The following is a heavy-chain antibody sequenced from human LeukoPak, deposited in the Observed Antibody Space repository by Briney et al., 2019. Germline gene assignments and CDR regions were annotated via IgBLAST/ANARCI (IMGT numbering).Heavy chain of an antibody. J-gene: IGHJ4*02. CDR1: GFTFSDAW. V-gene: IGHV3-15*01. CDR3: TTLGYSYGQFDY. Sequence: PGGSLRLPCATSGFTFSDAWMTWVRLAPGKGLEWVGRIKSQTDGGTKDYAAPVKGRFTISRDDSKNTLYLQMNSLKTEDTAMYYCTTLGYSYGQFDYWGQGTLVTVSS. CDR2: IKSQTDGGTK. D-gene: IGHD5-18*01.